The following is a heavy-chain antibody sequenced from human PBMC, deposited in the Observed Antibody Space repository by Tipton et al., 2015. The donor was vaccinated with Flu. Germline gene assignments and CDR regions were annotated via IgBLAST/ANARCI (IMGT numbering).Heavy chain of an antibody. D-gene: IGHD3-22*01. CDR2: ISSGRGGTT. V-gene: IGHV3-23*01. CDR3: AKEVDTVIVAVTVYLDY. CDR1: GFNFRNYA. Sequence: CAGSGFNFRNYAMGWVRQAPGKGLEWLSLISSGRGGTTYYADSVKGRFTISRDNAKNTLYLQMNSLRAEDTALYYCAKEVDTVIVAVTVYLDYWGQGIPVAVSS. J-gene: IGHJ4*02.